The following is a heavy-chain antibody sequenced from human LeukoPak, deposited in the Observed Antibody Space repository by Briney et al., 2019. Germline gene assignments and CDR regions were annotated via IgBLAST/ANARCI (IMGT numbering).Heavy chain of an antibody. V-gene: IGHV3-21*01. CDR3: ARDLRPPESQWLVIDY. CDR1: GFTFSSYS. CDR2: ISSSSSYI. Sequence: PGGSLRLSCAASGFTFSSYSMNWVRQAPGKGLEWVSSISSSSSYIYYADSVKGRFTISRDNAKNSLYLQMNSLRAEDTAVYYCARDLRPPESQWLVIDYWGQGTLVTVSS. D-gene: IGHD6-19*01. J-gene: IGHJ4*02.